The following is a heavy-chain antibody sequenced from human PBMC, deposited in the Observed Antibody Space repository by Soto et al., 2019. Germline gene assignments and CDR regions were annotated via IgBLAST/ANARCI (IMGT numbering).Heavy chain of an antibody. CDR3: AGVYCSSTSCYDWFDP. J-gene: IGHJ5*02. V-gene: IGHV1-18*04. D-gene: IGHD2-2*01. Sequence: ASVKVSCKASGYTFTSYGIGWVRQAPGQGLEWMGWISAYNGNTNYAQKLQGRVTMTTDTSTSTAYMELRSLRSDDTAVYYCAGVYCSSTSCYDWFDPWGQGTLVTVSS. CDR1: GYTFTSYG. CDR2: ISAYNGNT.